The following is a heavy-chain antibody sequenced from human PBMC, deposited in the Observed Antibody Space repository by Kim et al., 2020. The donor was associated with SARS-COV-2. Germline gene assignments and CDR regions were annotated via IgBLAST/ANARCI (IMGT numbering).Heavy chain of an antibody. V-gene: IGHV3-23*01. D-gene: IGHD6-13*01. Sequence: EPVKGRFTISRDNSKNTRYLQKNSLRAEDTAVYYCAKDLNRPSYSRRFDSWGQGTLVTVSS. J-gene: IGHJ4*02. CDR3: AKDLNRPSYSRRFDS.